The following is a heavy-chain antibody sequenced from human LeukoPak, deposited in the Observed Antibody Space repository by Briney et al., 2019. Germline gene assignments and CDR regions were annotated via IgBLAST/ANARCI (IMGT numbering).Heavy chain of an antibody. Sequence: GGSLRLSCVASGFTFSTYGVKWVRQAPGKGLEWVSSISSSSSYIYYADSVKGRFTISRDNAKNSLYLQMNSLRAEDTAVYYCARDLYDFWCGSNGSWGQGTLVTVSS. CDR1: GFTFSTYG. V-gene: IGHV3-21*01. D-gene: IGHD3-3*01. CDR3: ARDLYDFWCGSNGS. J-gene: IGHJ4*02. CDR2: ISSSSSYI.